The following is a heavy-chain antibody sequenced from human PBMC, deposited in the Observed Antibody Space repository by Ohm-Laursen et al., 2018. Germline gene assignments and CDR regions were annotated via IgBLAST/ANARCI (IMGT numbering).Heavy chain of an antibody. J-gene: IGHJ4*02. CDR1: GFTFSGYG. CDR2: ISWNSGSI. D-gene: IGHD2-2*01. V-gene: IGHV3-9*01. CDR3: AKDMMEYRNFDY. Sequence: SLRLSCSASGFTFSGYGMHWVRQAPGKGLEWVSGISWNSGSIGYADSVKGRFTISRDNAKNSLYLQMNSLRAEDTALYYCAKDMMEYRNFDYWGQGTLVTVSS.